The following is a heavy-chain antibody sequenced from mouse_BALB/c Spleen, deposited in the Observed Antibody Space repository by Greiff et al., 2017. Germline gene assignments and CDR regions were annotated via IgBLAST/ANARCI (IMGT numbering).Heavy chain of an antibody. D-gene: IGHD1-2*01. J-gene: IGHJ2*01. CDR2: IYPSDSYT. V-gene: IGHV1-69*02. CDR1: GYTFTSYW. CDR3: TRGISSLLRLRLDY. Sequence: QVQLQQPGAELVRPGASVKLSCKASGYTFTSYWINWVKQRPGQGLEWIGNIYPSDSYTYYNQKFKDKATLTVDKSSSTAYMQLSSPTSEDSAVYYCTRGISSLLRLRLDYWGQGTTLTVSS.